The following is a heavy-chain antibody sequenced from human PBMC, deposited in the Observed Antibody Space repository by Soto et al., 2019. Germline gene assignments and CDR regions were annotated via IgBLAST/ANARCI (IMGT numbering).Heavy chain of an antibody. CDR1: GDSVRNQY. CDR2: IYRSGST. V-gene: IGHV4-4*09. CDR3: ARTLDYGHMDV. J-gene: IGHJ6*03. D-gene: IGHD3-16*01. Sequence: SETLSLTCTVSGDSVRNQYWSWIRRPPGRGLEWIGYIYRSGSTKYNPSLKSRLTISVDTSKNQFSLKLSSVTASDTAVYYCARTLDYGHMDVWGKGTTVTVSS.